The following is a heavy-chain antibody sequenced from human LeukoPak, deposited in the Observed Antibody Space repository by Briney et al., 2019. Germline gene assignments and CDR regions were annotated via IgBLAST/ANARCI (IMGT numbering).Heavy chain of an antibody. D-gene: IGHD5-18*01. J-gene: IGHJ4*02. Sequence: ASVKVSCKASGGTFSSYAISWVRQAPGQGLEWMGIVNPSGGSTSYAQKFQGRVTMTRDMSTSTVYMELSSLRSEDTAVYYCARVGGYSYGALQNHFDYWGQGTLVTVSS. CDR3: ARVGGYSYGALQNHFDY. CDR1: GGTFSSYA. V-gene: IGHV1-46*01. CDR2: VNPSGGST.